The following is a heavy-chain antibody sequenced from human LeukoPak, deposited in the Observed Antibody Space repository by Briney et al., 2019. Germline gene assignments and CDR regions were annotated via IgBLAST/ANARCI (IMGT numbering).Heavy chain of an antibody. D-gene: IGHD2-2*01. CDR1: GGTFISYA. Sequence: ASVKVSCKASGGTFISYAISWVRQAPGQGLEWMGGIIPIFGTANYAQKFQGRVTMTEDTSTDTAYMELSSLRSEDTAVYYCATGPEYCSSTSCYKYFQHWGQGTLVTVSS. V-gene: IGHV1-69*06. CDR2: IIPIFGTA. CDR3: ATGPEYCSSTSCYKYFQH. J-gene: IGHJ1*01.